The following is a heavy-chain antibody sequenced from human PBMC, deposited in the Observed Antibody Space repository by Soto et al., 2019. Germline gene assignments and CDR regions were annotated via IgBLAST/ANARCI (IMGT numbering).Heavy chain of an antibody. J-gene: IGHJ6*02. D-gene: IGHD3-3*01. CDR2: ISYDGSNK. CDR1: GFTFSSYG. V-gene: IGHV3-30*18. CDR3: AKDQRVVIPYYYYGMDV. Sequence: TGGSLRLSCAASGFTFSSYGMHWVHQAPGKGLGWVAVISYDGSNKYYADSVKGRFTISRDNSKNTLYLQMNSLRAEDTAVYYCAKDQRVVIPYYYYGMDVWGQGTTVTVSS.